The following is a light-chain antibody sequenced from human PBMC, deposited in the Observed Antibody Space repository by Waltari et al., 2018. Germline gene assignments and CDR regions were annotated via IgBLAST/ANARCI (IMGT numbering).Light chain of an antibody. CDR1: SSDIGTYDF. CDR2: DVI. J-gene: IGLJ2*01. V-gene: IGLV2-14*01. Sequence: QSALTQPASVSGSPGQSITISCTGTSSDIGTYDFVSWYQQHTGKAPKLIIFDVIRRPSGGSYRFSGSKSGNTASLTISGLQTEDEADYYCASYTSSNTLLFGGGTTLTVL. CDR3: ASYTSSNTLL.